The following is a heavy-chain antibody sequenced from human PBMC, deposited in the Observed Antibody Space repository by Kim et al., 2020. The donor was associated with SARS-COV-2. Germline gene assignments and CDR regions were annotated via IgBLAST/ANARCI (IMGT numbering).Heavy chain of an antibody. Sequence: GGSLRLSCAASGFTFSSYAMSWVRQAPGKGLEWVSAISGSGGSTYYADSVKGRFTISRDNSKNTLYLQMNSLRAEDTAVYYCAKDLLPDYGDYDSGARKSAMDGWGQGTTVTVSS. J-gene: IGHJ6*02. CDR3: AKDLLPDYGDYDSGARKSAMDG. CDR2: ISGSGGST. D-gene: IGHD4-17*01. CDR1: GFTFSSYA. V-gene: IGHV3-23*01.